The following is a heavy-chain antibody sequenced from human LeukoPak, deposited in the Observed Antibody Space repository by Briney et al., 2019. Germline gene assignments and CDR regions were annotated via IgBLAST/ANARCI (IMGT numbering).Heavy chain of an antibody. CDR1: GFTFSSYA. CDR3: ARDDWYGIFDY. J-gene: IGHJ4*02. Sequence: GGSLRLSCAASGFTFSSYAMHWVRQAPGKGLEWVAVISYDGSNKYYADSVKGRFTISRDNSKNTLYLQMNSLRAEDTAVYYCARDDWYGIFDYWGQGTLVTVSS. CDR2: ISYDGSNK. D-gene: IGHD4-17*01. V-gene: IGHV3-30-3*01.